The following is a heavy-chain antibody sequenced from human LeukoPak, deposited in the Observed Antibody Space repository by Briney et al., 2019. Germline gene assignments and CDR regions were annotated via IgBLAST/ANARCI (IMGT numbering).Heavy chain of an antibody. V-gene: IGHV3-23*01. Sequence: PGGSLRLSCAASGFTFSSYAMSWVRQAPGKGLEWVSAISGSGGSTYYADSVKGRFTISRDNSKNTLYLQMISLRAEDTAVYYCAKGIFGPAAGDGFDYWGQGTLVTVSS. J-gene: IGHJ4*02. CDR2: ISGSGGST. CDR1: GFTFSSYA. CDR3: AKGIFGPAAGDGFDY. D-gene: IGHD2-2*01.